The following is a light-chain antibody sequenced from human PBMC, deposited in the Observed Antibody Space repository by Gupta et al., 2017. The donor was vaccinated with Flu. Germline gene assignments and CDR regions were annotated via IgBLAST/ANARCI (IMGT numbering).Light chain of an antibody. CDR3: GTWDNSLSAVV. CDR2: DND. Sequence: QSVLTQPPSVSAAPGQKVTISCSGSSSNIGINYVSWYQQLPGTAPKLLIYDNDKRPSGIPDRFSGSKSGTSATLGITGLQTGDEAEYYCGTWDNSLSAVVFGGGTKLAVL. J-gene: IGLJ3*02. CDR1: SSNIGINY. V-gene: IGLV1-51*01.